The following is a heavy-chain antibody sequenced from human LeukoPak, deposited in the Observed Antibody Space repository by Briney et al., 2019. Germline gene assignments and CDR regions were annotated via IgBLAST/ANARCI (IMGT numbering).Heavy chain of an antibody. CDR2: IRVDGSTE. D-gene: IGHD1-26*01. CDR1: GFTFSSYA. CDR3: ATYSGPDKWDASDM. J-gene: IGHJ3*02. V-gene: IGHV3-7*01. Sequence: QTGGSLRLSCAASGFTFSSYAMTWVRQAPGKGLEWVATIRVDGSTEYPVDSMKGRFTISRDNAKNSLHLQMNSLRAEDRAVYYCATYSGPDKWDASDMWGQGTLVTVSS.